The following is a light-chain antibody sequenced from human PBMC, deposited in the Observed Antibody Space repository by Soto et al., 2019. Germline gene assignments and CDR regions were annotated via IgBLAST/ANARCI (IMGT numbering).Light chain of an antibody. J-gene: IGLJ2*01. Sequence: QSALTQPASVSGSPGQSITISCTGTNSDVGNYNYVSWYQQHPGKAPKLIIYGVTNRPSGVPDRFSGSKSGNTASLTISGLQTEDEADYYCNSYTSSNTRIFGGGTKLTVL. CDR1: NSDVGNYNY. CDR2: GVT. V-gene: IGLV2-14*01. CDR3: NSYTSSNTRI.